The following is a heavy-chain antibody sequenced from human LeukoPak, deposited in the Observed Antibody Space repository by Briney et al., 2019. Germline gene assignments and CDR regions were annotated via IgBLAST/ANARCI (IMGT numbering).Heavy chain of an antibody. CDR3: AGILGSRAARPPFDY. Sequence: PSETLSLTCAVYGGSFSGYYWSWIRQPPGKGLEWIGEINHSGSTNYNPSLKSRVTISADTSKNQFSLKLSSVTAADTAVYYCAGILGSRAARPPFDYWGQGTLVTVSS. V-gene: IGHV4-34*01. D-gene: IGHD6-6*01. CDR1: GGSFSGYY. CDR2: INHSGST. J-gene: IGHJ4*02.